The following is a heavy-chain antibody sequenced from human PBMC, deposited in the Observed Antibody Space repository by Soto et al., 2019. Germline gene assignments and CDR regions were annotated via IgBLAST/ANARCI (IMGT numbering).Heavy chain of an antibody. J-gene: IGHJ5*02. Sequence: PSETLSLTCTVSGGSISSSSYYWGWIRQPPGKRLEWIGSIYYSGSTYYNPSLKSRVTISVDTSKNQFSLKLSSVTAADTAVYYCARTAAIVVVPAAYNWFDPWGQGTLVTVSS. CDR2: IYYSGST. V-gene: IGHV4-39*01. CDR1: GGSISSSSYY. CDR3: ARTAAIVVVPAAYNWFDP. D-gene: IGHD2-2*01.